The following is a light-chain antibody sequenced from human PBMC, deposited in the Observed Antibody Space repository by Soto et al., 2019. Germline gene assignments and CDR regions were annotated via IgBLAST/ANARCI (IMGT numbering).Light chain of an antibody. CDR1: QSISSW. CDR3: QQYNSYLRT. CDR2: DAS. J-gene: IGKJ1*01. V-gene: IGKV1-5*01. Sequence: DIQMTQSPSTLSASVGDRVTITCRASQSISSWLAWYQQKPGKAPKLLIYDASSLESGVPSRFSGSGSGTGFTLTISSLQPDDFATYYCQQYNSYLRTFGQGTKVEIK.